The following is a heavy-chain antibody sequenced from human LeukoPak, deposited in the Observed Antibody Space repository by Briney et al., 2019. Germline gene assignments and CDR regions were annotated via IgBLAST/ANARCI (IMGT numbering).Heavy chain of an antibody. D-gene: IGHD3-22*01. V-gene: IGHV1-2*02. CDR3: ARDLYDSSGYYYY. CDR1: GYSFNSQG. J-gene: IGHJ4*02. CDR2: INPNSGGT. Sequence: ASVKVSCKASGYSFNSQGMNWVRQAPGQGLEWMGWINPNSGGTSYAQKFQGRVTMTRDTSISTAYMELSRLRSDDTAVYYCARDLYDSSGYYYYWGQGTLVTVSS.